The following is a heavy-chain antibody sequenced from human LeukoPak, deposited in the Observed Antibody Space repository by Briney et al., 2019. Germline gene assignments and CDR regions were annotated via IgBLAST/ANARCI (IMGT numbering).Heavy chain of an antibody. CDR1: GDSISNGGYY. Sequence: PSETLSLTCTVSGDSISNGGYYWSWIRQHPGKGLEWIGNIYHSGSTDYNPSLKSRATVSVSTSKNQFSLNLSSVTAADTAVYYCARRRGFGESMRYFDYWGQGILVTVSS. V-gene: IGHV4-31*03. J-gene: IGHJ4*02. CDR3: ARRRGFGESMRYFDY. CDR2: IYHSGST. D-gene: IGHD3-10*01.